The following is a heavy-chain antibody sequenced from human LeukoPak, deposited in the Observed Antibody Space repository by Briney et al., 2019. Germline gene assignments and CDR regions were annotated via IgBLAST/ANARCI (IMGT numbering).Heavy chain of an antibody. J-gene: IGHJ4*02. CDR2: INHSGST. CDR1: GGSFSGYY. CDR3: ARVTDYGGNSGAFEIDY. D-gene: IGHD4-17*01. V-gene: IGHV4-34*01. Sequence: PSETLSLTCAVYGGSFSGYYWSWIRQPPGKGLEWIGEINHSGSTNYSPSLKSRVTISVDTSKNQFSLKLSSVTAADTAVYYCARVTDYGGNSGAFEIDYWGQGTLVTVSS.